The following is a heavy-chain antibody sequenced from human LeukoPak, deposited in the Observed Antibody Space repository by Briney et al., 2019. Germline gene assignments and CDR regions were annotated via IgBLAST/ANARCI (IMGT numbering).Heavy chain of an antibody. J-gene: IGHJ4*02. CDR3: AREGIFGVVIPPY. D-gene: IGHD3-3*02. CDR1: GYTFTSYY. V-gene: IGHV1-69*13. Sequence: SVTVSCKASGYTFTSYYMHWVRQAPGQGLEWMGGIIPIFGTANYAQKFQGRVTITADESTSTAYMELSSLRSEDTAVYYCAREGIFGVVIPPYWGQGTLVTVSS. CDR2: IIPIFGTA.